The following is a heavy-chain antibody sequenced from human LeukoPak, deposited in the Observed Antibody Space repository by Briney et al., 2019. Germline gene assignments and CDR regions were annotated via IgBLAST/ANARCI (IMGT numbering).Heavy chain of an antibody. D-gene: IGHD1-14*01. J-gene: IGHJ5*02. CDR3: ARNGRPGGFVP. Sequence: ASVKVSCKASGYTFTDYYMHWVRQAPGQGLEWMGWINPNRGGTNYAQKFQGRVTMTRDTSISPAYMELSRLRCDDTAVYYCARNGRPGGFVPWGEGTLVTVSS. CDR1: GYTFTDYY. V-gene: IGHV1-2*02. CDR2: INPNRGGT.